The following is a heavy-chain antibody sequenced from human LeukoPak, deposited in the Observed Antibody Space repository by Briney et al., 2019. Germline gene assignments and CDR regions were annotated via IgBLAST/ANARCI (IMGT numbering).Heavy chain of an antibody. CDR2: ISAYNGNT. CDR3: ARGRYYDSSGYYPLGY. CDR1: GYTFTSYG. J-gene: IGHJ4*02. V-gene: IGHV1-18*01. Sequence: ASVKVSCKASGYTFTSYGISWVRQTPGQGLEWMGWISAYNGNTNYAQKLQGRVTMTTDTSTSTAYMELRSLRSDDTAVHYCARGRYYDSSGYYPLGYWGQGTLVTVSS. D-gene: IGHD3-22*01.